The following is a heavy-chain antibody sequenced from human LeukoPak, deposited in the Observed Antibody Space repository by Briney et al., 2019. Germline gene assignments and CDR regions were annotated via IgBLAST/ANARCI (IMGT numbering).Heavy chain of an antibody. J-gene: IGHJ5*02. CDR3: ARSLVVGATYPYH. CDR1: GFTFSSYA. Sequence: GGSLRLSCAASGFTFSSYAMHWVRQAPGKGLEWVAVISYDGSNKYYADSVKGRFTISRDNAKNTLYLQMNSLRAEDTAVYYCARSLVVGATYPYHWGQGTLVTVSS. D-gene: IGHD1-26*01. CDR2: ISYDGSNK. V-gene: IGHV3-30*04.